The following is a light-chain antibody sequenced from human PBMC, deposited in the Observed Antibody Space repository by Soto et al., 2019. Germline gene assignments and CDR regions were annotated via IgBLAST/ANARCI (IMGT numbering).Light chain of an antibody. J-gene: IGKJ1*01. CDR3: QQYSDNWT. Sequence: DIQMTQSPSTLSASVGDRVTITCRASQSISSWLAWYQQKPGTAPNLLIYKASTLQGGVPSRFSGSGSGTEFTLTISSLQPVDSAIYYCQQYSDNWTFGQGTKVEIK. CDR2: KAS. CDR1: QSISSW. V-gene: IGKV1-5*03.